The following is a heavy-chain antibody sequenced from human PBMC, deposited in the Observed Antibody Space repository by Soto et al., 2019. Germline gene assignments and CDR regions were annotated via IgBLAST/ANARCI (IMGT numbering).Heavy chain of an antibody. CDR2: IYTSGST. CDR3: ERDYTLTILRGSWLDP. V-gene: IGHV4-4*07. Sequence: SETLSLTCTVSGGSISSYYWSWIRQPAGKGLEWIGRIYTSGSTNYSPSLKSRVTMSVDTSKNQFSLKLSSVTAADTAVYYCERDYTLTILRGSWLDPWGQGTRVPVS. CDR1: GGSISSYY. J-gene: IGHJ5*02. D-gene: IGHD3-10*01.